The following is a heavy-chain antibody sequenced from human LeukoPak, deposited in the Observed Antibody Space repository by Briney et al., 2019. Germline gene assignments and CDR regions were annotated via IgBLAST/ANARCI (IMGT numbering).Heavy chain of an antibody. CDR1: GFTVSSNY. D-gene: IGHD6-19*01. J-gene: IGHJ6*02. V-gene: IGHV3-66*01. CDR2: IYSGGST. CDR3: AREAGIAVAGYYYYYGMDV. Sequence: GGSLRLSCAASGFTVSSNYMSWVRQAPGKGLEWVSVIYSGGSTYSADSVKGRFTISRDNSKNTLYLQMNSLRAEDTAVYYCAREAGIAVAGYYYYYGMDVWGQGTTVTVSS.